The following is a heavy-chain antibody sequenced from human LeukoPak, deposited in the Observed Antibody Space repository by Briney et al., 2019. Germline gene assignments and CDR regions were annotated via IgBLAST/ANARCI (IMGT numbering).Heavy chain of an antibody. CDR3: AKDALISYRGAWSQSDY. J-gene: IGHJ4*02. CDR2: ISGSGGNT. D-gene: IGHD2/OR15-2a*01. CDR1: GFTFSSYA. Sequence: GGSLRLSCAASGFTFSSYAMSWVRQAPGMGLEWVSGISGSGGNTYYVDSVKGRFTISRDNSRNTLYLQMNNLRAEDTAVYYCAKDALISYRGAWSQSDYWGQGTLVTVSS. V-gene: IGHV3-23*01.